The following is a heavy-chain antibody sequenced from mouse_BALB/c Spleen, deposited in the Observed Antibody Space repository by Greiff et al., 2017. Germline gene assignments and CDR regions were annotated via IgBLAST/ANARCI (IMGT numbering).Heavy chain of an antibody. J-gene: IGHJ2*01. D-gene: IGHD2-4*01. CDR3: ARHPYDYDEGYYFDY. CDR2: ISSGGSYT. CDR1: GFTFSSYG. V-gene: IGHV5-6*02. Sequence: EVMLVESGGDLVKPGGSLKLSCAASGFTFSSYGMSWVRQTPDKRLEWVATISSGGSYTYYPDSVKARFTISRDNAKNTLYLQMSSLKSEDTAMYYCARHPYDYDEGYYFDYWGQGTTLTVSS.